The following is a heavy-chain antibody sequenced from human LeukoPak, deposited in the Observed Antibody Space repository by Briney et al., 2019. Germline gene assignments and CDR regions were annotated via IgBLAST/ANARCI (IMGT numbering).Heavy chain of an antibody. Sequence: PGGSLRLSCAASGFTFSRSWMHWVRQAPGKGLEWVSYISSSGSTIYYADSVKGRFTISRDNAKNSLYLQMNSLRAEDTAVYYCARDVLGVVIAFDYWGQGTLVTVSS. CDR2: ISSSGSTI. J-gene: IGHJ4*02. D-gene: IGHD2-21*01. CDR3: ARDVLGVVIAFDY. CDR1: GFTFSRSW. V-gene: IGHV3-48*04.